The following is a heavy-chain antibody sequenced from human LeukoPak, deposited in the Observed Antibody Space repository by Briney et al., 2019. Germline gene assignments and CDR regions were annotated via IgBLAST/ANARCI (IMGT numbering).Heavy chain of an antibody. V-gene: IGHV4-61*02. Sequence: SQTLSPTCTVSGGSISSGSYYWSWIRQPAGKGLEWIGRIYTSGSTNYNPSLKSRVTISVDTSKNQFSLKLSSVTAADTAVYYCARDHDFWSAWGQGTLVTVSS. CDR3: ARDHDFWSA. CDR1: GGSISSGSYY. D-gene: IGHD3-3*01. J-gene: IGHJ5*02. CDR2: IYTSGST.